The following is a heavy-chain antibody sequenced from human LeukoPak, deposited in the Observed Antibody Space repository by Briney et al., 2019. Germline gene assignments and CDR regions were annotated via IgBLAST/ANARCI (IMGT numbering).Heavy chain of an antibody. J-gene: IGHJ3*02. Sequence: PSETPSLTCTVSGGSISSGDYYWSWIRQPPGKGLEWIGYISYSGYTYYNPSLKSRVTISIDTSKNQFSLKLSSVTAADTAVYYCARVGGSSSRLTIDIWGQGTMVTVSS. D-gene: IGHD6-13*01. CDR3: ARVGGSSSRLTIDI. V-gene: IGHV4-30-4*01. CDR1: GGSISSGDYY. CDR2: ISYSGYT.